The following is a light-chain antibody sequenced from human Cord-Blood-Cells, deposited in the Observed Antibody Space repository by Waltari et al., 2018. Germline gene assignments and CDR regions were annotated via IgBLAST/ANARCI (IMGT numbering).Light chain of an antibody. CDR2: DVS. CDR3: CSYAGSYTFYV. CDR1: SSDVGGSNY. V-gene: IGLV2-11*01. Sequence: QSALTQPRSVSGSPGQSVTISCPGTSSDVGGSNYVPWYQQHPGKAPKLMIYDVSKRPSGVPDRFSGSKSGNTASLTISGLQAEDEADYYCCSYAGSYTFYVFGTGTKVTVL. J-gene: IGLJ1*01.